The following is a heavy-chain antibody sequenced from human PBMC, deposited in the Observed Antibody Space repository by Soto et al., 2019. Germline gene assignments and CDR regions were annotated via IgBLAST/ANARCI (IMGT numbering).Heavy chain of an antibody. CDR1: GASLSDNY. CDR3: ERGRGEFDA. J-gene: IGHJ5*02. V-gene: IGHV4-34*01. CDR2: INHSGNT. Sequence: SETLSLTCAVYGASLSDNYCNWLRRPPGKGLEWIGEINHSGNTNYNPSLRSRVTISIDTSKNQLSLNLRSVSAADTAVYYCERGRGEFDAWGQGTPVTVSS. D-gene: IGHD2-21*01.